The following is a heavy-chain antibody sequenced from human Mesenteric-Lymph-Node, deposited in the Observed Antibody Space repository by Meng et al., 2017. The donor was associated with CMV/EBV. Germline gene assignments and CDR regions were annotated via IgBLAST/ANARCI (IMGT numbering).Heavy chain of an antibody. D-gene: IGHD3-3*01. V-gene: IGHV1-2*02. Sequence: ASVKVSCKASGYSFNVYYIHWVRQAPGQGLEWMGYISPNSGGTIYAQKFQGRVTMTRDTSISTAYMELSSLRSEDTAVYYCLRFLAHGGGFDPWGQGTLVTVSS. CDR3: LRFLAHGGGFDP. CDR2: ISPNSGGT. CDR1: GYSFNVYY. J-gene: IGHJ5*02.